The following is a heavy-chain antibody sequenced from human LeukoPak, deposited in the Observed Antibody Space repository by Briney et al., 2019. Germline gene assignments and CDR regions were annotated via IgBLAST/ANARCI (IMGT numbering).Heavy chain of an antibody. V-gene: IGHV4-34*01. CDR3: ARVRYFDWLSLFDY. CDR1: GGSFSGYY. Sequence: SETLSLTCAVYGGSFSGYYWSWIRQPPGKGLEWIGEINHSASTNYNPSLKSRVTISVDTSKNQFSLKLSSVTAADTAVYYCARVRYFDWLSLFDYWGQGTLVTVSS. CDR2: INHSAST. D-gene: IGHD3-9*01. J-gene: IGHJ4*02.